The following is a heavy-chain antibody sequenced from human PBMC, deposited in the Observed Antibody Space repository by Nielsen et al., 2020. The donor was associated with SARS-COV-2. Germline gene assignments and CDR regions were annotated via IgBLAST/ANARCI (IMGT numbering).Heavy chain of an antibody. Sequence: GSLRLSCTVSGGSISSYYWSWIRQPPGKGLEWIGEIYHSGSTNYNPSLKSRVTISVDKSKNQFSLKLSSVTAADTAVYYCASADPRDGYKLFDYWGQGTLVTVSS. D-gene: IGHD5-24*01. J-gene: IGHJ4*02. CDR1: GGSISSYY. CDR2: IYHSGST. CDR3: ASADPRDGYKLFDY. V-gene: IGHV4-59*01.